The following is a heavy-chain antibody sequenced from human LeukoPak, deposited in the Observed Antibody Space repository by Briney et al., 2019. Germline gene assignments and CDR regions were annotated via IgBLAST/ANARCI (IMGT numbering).Heavy chain of an antibody. CDR1: GFTFSSYA. CDR2: ISGSGGFT. J-gene: IGHJ4*02. CDR3: AKGHGSTWYDGLYYFDY. Sequence: GGSLRLSCAASGFTFSSYAMTWVRQAPGKGLEWVSGISGSGGFTYYTDSLKGRFTISRDNSKNMLYLQMNSLRVEDTAVYYCAKGHGSTWYDGLYYFDYWGQGTLVTVSS. V-gene: IGHV3-23*01. D-gene: IGHD6-13*01.